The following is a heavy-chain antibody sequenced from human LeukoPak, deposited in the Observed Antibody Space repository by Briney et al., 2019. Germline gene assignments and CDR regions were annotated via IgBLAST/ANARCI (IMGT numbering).Heavy chain of an antibody. V-gene: IGHV3-20*04. CDR2: INWNGGSI. D-gene: IGHD2-2*01. J-gene: IGHJ4*02. CDR3: ARGRSTFDY. CDR1: GFTFDDYG. Sequence: GGSLRLSCAVSGFTFDDYGMSWVRQAPGKGLECVSGINWNGGSIGYSDSVKGRFTISRDNVKNSLYLQMNSLRAEDTALYYCARGRSTFDYWGQGTLVTVSS.